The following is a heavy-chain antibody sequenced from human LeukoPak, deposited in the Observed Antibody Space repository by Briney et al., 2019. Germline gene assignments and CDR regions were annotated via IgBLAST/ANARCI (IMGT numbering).Heavy chain of an antibody. CDR1: GFTFSSYA. V-gene: IGHV3-30*04. CDR3: ARVIGTGYSSGWPVYY. CDR2: ISYDGSNK. Sequence: PGGSLRLSCAASGFTFSSYAMHWVRQAPGKGLEWVAVISYDGSNKYYADSVKGRFTISRDNSKNTLYLQMNSLRAEDTAVYYCARVIGTGYSSGWPVYYWRQGTLVTVSS. J-gene: IGHJ4*02. D-gene: IGHD6-19*01.